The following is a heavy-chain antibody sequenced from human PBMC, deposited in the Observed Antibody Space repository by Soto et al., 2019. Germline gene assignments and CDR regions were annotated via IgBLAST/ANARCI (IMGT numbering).Heavy chain of an antibody. V-gene: IGHV3-64D*08. Sequence: GGSLRLSCSASGFTFSSYAMHWVRQAPGKGLEYVSAISSNGGSTYYADSVKGRFTISRDNSKNTLYLQMSSLRAEDTAVYYCVKVKGFRGITMVRGARSLVEADAFDIWGQGTMVTVSS. CDR3: VKVKGFRGITMVRGARSLVEADAFDI. J-gene: IGHJ3*02. D-gene: IGHD3-10*01. CDR2: ISSNGGST. CDR1: GFTFSSYA.